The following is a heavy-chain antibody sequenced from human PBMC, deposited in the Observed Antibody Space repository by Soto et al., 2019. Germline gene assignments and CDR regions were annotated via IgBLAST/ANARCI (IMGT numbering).Heavy chain of an antibody. D-gene: IGHD3-10*01. CDR3: ARDVWFGELSEGSWLDP. CDR1: GGTFSSYA. CDR2: IIPIFGTA. J-gene: IGHJ5*02. V-gene: IGHV1-69*13. Sequence: SVKVSCKASGGTFSSYAISWVRQAPGQGLEWMGGIIPIFGTANYAQKFQGRVTITADESTSTAYMELSSLRSEDTAVYYCARDVWFGELSEGSWLDPWGQGTLVTVSS.